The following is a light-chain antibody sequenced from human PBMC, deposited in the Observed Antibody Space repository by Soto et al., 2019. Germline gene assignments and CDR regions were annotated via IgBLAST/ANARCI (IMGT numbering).Light chain of an antibody. CDR1: SSDFGTYNL. CDR3: CSFTSSNTHV. Sequence: QSVLTQPASVSGSPGQSITISCTGTSSDFGTYNLVSWYQHHPGKVPKLIIYERSERPSGVSDRFSGSKSVNTASLTISGLQAEDEAAYYCCSFTSSNTHVFGTGTKLTVL. V-gene: IGLV2-23*01. J-gene: IGLJ1*01. CDR2: ERS.